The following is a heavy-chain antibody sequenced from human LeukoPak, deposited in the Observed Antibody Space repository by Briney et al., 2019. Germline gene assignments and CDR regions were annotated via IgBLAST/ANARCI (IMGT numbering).Heavy chain of an antibody. CDR1: GFTFSSYW. D-gene: IGHD1-26*01. J-gene: IGHJ5*02. CDR3: ARVKVGSWNWFDP. V-gene: IGHV3-74*03. Sequence: GGSLRLSCAASGFTFSSYWMHWVRQAPGRGLVWVSRISDGTTTTYADSVKGRFTISRDNTKNTVYLQMNSLRAEDSAVYYCARVKVGSWNWFDPWGQGTLVTVSS. CDR2: ISDGTTT.